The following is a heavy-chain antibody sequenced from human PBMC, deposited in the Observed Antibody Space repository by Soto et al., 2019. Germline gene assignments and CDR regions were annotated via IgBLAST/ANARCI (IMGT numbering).Heavy chain of an antibody. V-gene: IGHV3-33*01. D-gene: IGHD3-10*01. J-gene: IGHJ4*02. CDR3: ARQWGEGYKVPYLDQ. CDR2: IWYDGSRT. Sequence: QVQLVESGGGVVQPGTSLRLCWAASRFSFSTYGMHWVRQAPGKGLEWVAVIWYDGSRTSYTDSVKGRFTISRDNSRNTLYLEMDSLRAEDTAVYFCARQWGEGYKVPYLDQWGQGTLVTVSS. CDR1: RFSFSTYG.